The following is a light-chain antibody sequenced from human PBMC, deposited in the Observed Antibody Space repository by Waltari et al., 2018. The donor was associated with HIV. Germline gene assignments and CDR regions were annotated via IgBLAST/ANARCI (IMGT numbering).Light chain of an antibody. CDR3: CSYAGSYTLV. V-gene: IGLV2-11*01. J-gene: IGLJ3*02. CDR1: SSDVGGYKY. Sequence: QSALTQPRSVSGSPGQSVTISCTGTSSDVGGYKYVSWYQQHPGKAPQLMIYDVSKRPSGVPDRFAGSKSGNTASLTSSGLQAEDEADYYCCSYAGSYTLVFGGGTKLTVL. CDR2: DVS.